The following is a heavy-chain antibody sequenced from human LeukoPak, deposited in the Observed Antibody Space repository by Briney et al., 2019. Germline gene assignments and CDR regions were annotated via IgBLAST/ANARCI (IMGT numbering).Heavy chain of an antibody. CDR3: AKDRAGRFGESLED. CDR1: GFTISSYG. J-gene: IGHJ4*02. D-gene: IGHD3-10*01. Sequence: GGSLRLSCAASGFTISSYGMSWVRQTPGKGLEWVSVISGNHRTYYADSVKGRFTISRDNSKNTLYLQMNSLRAEDTAVYYCAKDRAGRFGESLEDWGQGTLVTVSS. V-gene: IGHV3-23*01. CDR2: ISGNHRT.